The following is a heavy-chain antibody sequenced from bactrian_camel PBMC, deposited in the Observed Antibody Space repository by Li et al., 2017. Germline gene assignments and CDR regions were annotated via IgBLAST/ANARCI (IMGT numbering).Heavy chain of an antibody. Sequence: HVQLVESGGGSVQVGGSLRLSCAGSGYSTSNNCMGWFRQAPGKEREWVASIATGGGITHYSDSVKDRFTISQQNSKSLTNTIFLEMNGLKPQDTAMYYCAADGIWACTRGAWNAADFTYWGQGTQVTVS. J-gene: IGHJ3*01. CDR2: IATGGGIT. CDR3: AADGIWACTRGAWNAADFTY. CDR1: GYSTSNNC. V-gene: IGHV3S54*01. D-gene: IGHD3*01.